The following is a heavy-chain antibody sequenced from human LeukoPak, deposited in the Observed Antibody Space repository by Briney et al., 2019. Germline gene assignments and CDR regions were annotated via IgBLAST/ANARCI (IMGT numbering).Heavy chain of an antibody. Sequence: ASVTVSCTVSGYTLTELSMHWVRQAPGKGLEWMGGFDPEDGETIYAQKFQGRVTMTEDTSTDTAYMELSSLRSEDTAVYYCATKGILSGSYYNPSDLWGRGTLVTVSS. V-gene: IGHV1-24*01. J-gene: IGHJ2*01. CDR3: ATKGILSGSYYNPSDL. CDR2: FDPEDGET. D-gene: IGHD3-10*01. CDR1: GYTLTELS.